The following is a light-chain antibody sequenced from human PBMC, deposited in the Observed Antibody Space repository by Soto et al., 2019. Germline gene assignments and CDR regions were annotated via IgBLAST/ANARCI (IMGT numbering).Light chain of an antibody. CDR2: EVS. CDR3: SSYPSSSSTWV. CDR1: SSDVGTYNY. Sequence: QSALTQPASVSGSPGQSITISCTGISSDVGTYNYVSWYQQHPGKAPKLMIYEVSNRPSGVSNRFSGSKSGNTASLTISGLQAEDEADYYCSSYPSSSSTWVFGGGTKLTVL. J-gene: IGLJ3*02. V-gene: IGLV2-14*01.